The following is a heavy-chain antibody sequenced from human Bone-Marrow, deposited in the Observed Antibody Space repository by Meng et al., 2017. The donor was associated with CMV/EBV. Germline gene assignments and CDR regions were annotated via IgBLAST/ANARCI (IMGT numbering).Heavy chain of an antibody. CDR2: INPQSGDT. J-gene: IGHJ4*02. Sequence: ASEKVSCKASGYTFTGHYMHWVRQAPGQGLEWMGWINPQSGDTNYAQNFQGTVTLTRDTSISTAYMELSTLRSDDTAMYYCARGGVVIAPDYWGQGTLVTVSS. D-gene: IGHD2-21*01. CDR1: GYTFTGHY. V-gene: IGHV1-2*02. CDR3: ARGGVVIAPDY.